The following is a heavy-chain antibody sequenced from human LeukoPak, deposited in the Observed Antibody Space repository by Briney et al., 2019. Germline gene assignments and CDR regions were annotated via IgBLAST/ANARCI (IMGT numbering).Heavy chain of an antibody. CDR1: GYAFTNYW. J-gene: IGHJ1*01. D-gene: IGHD2-2*01. CDR3: ARSPCISTSCTRRGSLDY. V-gene: IGHV5-51*01. Sequence: GESLKISCEGFGYAFTNYWIGWVRQLPGEGLEWMGIIYPGDSDSRYNPSFEGQVTISADKSIDTAYLQWNSLRASDTGMYYCARSPCISTSCTRRGSLDYWGQGTLVTVSS. CDR2: IYPGDSDS.